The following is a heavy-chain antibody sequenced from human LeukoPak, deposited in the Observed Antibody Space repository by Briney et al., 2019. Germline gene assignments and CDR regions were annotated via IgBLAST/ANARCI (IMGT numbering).Heavy chain of an antibody. J-gene: IGHJ4*02. V-gene: IGHV3-30*18. D-gene: IGHD4-11*01. CDR1: GFTLSTYG. CDR2: ISYDGSTK. Sequence: PGGPLRLSCTASGFTLSTYGMHWVRQAPGKGLEGVTHISYDGSTKYYSDSVKGRFTLSRDNSTNTLYLQMNSLRAEDTAVYYCAKKKTDYSYPSSFDYWGQGTLVTVSS. CDR3: AKKKTDYSYPSSFDY.